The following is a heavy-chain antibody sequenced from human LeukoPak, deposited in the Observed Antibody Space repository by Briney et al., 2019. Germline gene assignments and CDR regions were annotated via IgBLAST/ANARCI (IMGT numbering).Heavy chain of an antibody. J-gene: IGHJ5*02. Sequence: GASVKVSCKASGYTFTSYYIHWVRQAPGQGLEWMGIINPSGGSTSYAQKFQGRVTMTRDTSISTVYMELSGLRSDDTAIYYCARLSCSGNSCYSGDWFDPWGQGTLVTVSS. CDR3: ARLSCSGNSCYSGDWFDP. D-gene: IGHD2-15*01. CDR2: INPSGGST. CDR1: GYTFTSYY. V-gene: IGHV1-46*01.